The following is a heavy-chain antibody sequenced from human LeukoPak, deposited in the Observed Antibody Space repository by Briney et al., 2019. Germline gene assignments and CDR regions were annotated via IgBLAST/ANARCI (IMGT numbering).Heavy chain of an antibody. D-gene: IGHD3-9*01. CDR2: ISYDGSEK. CDR3: AKVQGSRDFDRLSGAFDI. V-gene: IGHV3-30*18. CDR1: GFTFSSYG. J-gene: IGHJ3*02. Sequence: GGSLRLSCAASGFTFSSYGMHWVRQAPGKGLEYIAAISYDGSEKYYADSVKGRFTTSRDNSKNTLYLQMNSLRAEDTAVYYCAKVQGSRDFDRLSGAFDIWGQGTMVTVSS.